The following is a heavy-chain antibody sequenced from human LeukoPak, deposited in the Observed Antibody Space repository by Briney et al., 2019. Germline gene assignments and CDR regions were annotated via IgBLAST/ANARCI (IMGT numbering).Heavy chain of an antibody. CDR1: GFTFGDYA. CDR2: IRSKAYGGTT. J-gene: IGHJ4*02. CDR3: TADYYGSGSYYNRRWGY. V-gene: IGHV3-49*04. Sequence: GGPLRLSCTASGFTFGDYAMSWVRQAPGKGLEWVGFIRSKAYGGTTEYAASVKGRFTISRDDSKSIAYLQMNSLKTEDTAVYYCTADYYGSGSYYNRRWGYWGQGTLVTVSS. D-gene: IGHD3-10*01.